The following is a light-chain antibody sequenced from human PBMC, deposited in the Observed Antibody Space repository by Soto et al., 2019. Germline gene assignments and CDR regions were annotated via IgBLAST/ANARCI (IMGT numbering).Light chain of an antibody. V-gene: IGKV3-20*01. J-gene: IGKJ1*01. CDR3: QQYVSSPWA. CDR2: GAS. Sequence: SQSPCTLSLSTGEGATLSCRASQSINSFLAWYQQRRGQAPRLLIHGASNRATGIPDGFSGSGSGTDFTLTISRLEPEDFAVYYCQQYVSSPWAFGQGTKV. CDR1: QSINSF.